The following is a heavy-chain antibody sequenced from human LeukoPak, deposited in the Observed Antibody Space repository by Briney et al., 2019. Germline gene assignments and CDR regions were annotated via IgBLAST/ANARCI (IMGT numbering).Heavy chain of an antibody. CDR1: GASINSYS. CDR3: VRPDSGGRAFDI. Sequence: SETVSRTCTVSGASINSYSWGWIRQPAGRPLEWIGRFYTSGSNDYNPSLRSRVTMSVDTSRNQQFSLKLSSVTAADTAVYYCVRPDSGGRAFDIWGQGAMLTVSS. V-gene: IGHV4-4*07. CDR2: FYTSGSN. J-gene: IGHJ3*02. D-gene: IGHD6-19*01.